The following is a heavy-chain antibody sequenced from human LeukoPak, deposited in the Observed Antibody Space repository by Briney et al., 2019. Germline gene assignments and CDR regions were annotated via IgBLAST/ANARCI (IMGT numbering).Heavy chain of an antibody. D-gene: IGHD4-17*01. V-gene: IGHV3-21*01. Sequence: GGSLRLSCAASGFTFSSYSMNWVRQAPGKGLEWVSSISSSSSYIYYADSVKGRFTISRDNAKNSLYLQMNSLRAEDTAVYYCARVRPPTTVTSEYYFDYWGQGTLVTVSS. J-gene: IGHJ4*02. CDR1: GFTFSSYS. CDR3: ARVRPPTTVTSEYYFDY. CDR2: ISSSSSYI.